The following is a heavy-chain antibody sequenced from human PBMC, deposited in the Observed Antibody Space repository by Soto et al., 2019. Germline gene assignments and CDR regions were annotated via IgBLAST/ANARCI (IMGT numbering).Heavy chain of an antibody. D-gene: IGHD1-26*01. CDR3: GRGAVGATPLGWFDP. J-gene: IGHJ5*02. CDR1: GYTFIGYY. CDR2: MNPRSGDT. V-gene: IGHV1-2*02. Sequence: ASVKVSCKTSGYTFIGYYMHWVRQAPGQGLEWMGWMNPRSGDTNYAQKFQGRVTMTRDASFTTAYMELRRLRSDDTAVYFCGRGAVGATPLGWFDPWGQGTLVTVSS.